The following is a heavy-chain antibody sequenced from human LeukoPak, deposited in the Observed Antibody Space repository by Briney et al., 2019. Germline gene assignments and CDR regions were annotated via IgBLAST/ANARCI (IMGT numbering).Heavy chain of an antibody. CDR1: GGSFSGYY. J-gene: IGHJ6*02. CDR3: ARGKVPTTPLYGMDV. Sequence: PSETLSLTCAVYGGSFSGYYWSWIRQPPGKGLEWIGEINHSGSTNYNPSLKSRVTISVDTSKNQFSLKLSSVTAADTAVCYCARGKVPTTPLYGMDVWGQGTTVTVSS. D-gene: IGHD4/OR15-4a*01. V-gene: IGHV4-34*01. CDR2: INHSGST.